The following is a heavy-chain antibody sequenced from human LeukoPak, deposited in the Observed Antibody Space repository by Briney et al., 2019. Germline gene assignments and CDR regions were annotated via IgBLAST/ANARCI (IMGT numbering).Heavy chain of an antibody. CDR2: ISGSGGST. V-gene: IGHV3-23*01. D-gene: IGHD3-22*01. CDR3: AKEAPYHYDSSGYPEY. Sequence: GGSLRLSCAASGFTFSSYAMSWVRQAPGKGLEWVSAISGSGGSTYYADSVKGRFTISRDNSKNTLYLQMNSLRAEDTAVYYCAKEAPYHYDSSGYPEYWGQGTLVTVSS. J-gene: IGHJ4*02. CDR1: GFTFSSYA.